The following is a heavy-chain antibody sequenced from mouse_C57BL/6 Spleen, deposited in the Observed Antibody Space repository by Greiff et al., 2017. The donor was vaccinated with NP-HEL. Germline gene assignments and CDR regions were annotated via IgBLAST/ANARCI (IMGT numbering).Heavy chain of an antibody. Sequence: EVQRVESGPGLVKPSQSLSLTCSVTGYSITSGYYWNWIRQFPGNKLEWMGYISYDGSNNYNPSLKNRISITRDTSKNQFFLKLNSVTTEDTATYYCAREGAGTSDYYAMDYWGQGTSVTVSS. V-gene: IGHV3-6*01. CDR1: GYSITSGYY. J-gene: IGHJ4*01. D-gene: IGHD4-1*01. CDR3: AREGAGTSDYYAMDY. CDR2: ISYDGSN.